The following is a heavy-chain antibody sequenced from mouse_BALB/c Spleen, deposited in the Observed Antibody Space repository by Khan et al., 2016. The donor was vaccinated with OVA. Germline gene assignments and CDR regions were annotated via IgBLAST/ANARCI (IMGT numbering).Heavy chain of an antibody. Sequence: EVELVESGGDLVKPGGSLKLSCAASGFTFSTYGMSWVRQTPDKRLEWVATISSGGHYTYYPDSVKGRFTISRDNAKGTLYLQMSSLKSEDTAIYYCARLAYYYNSEGFAYWGQGTLVTVSA. V-gene: IGHV5-6*01. D-gene: IGHD1-1*01. J-gene: IGHJ3*01. CDR3: ARLAYYYNSEGFAY. CDR1: GFTFSTYG. CDR2: ISSGGHYT.